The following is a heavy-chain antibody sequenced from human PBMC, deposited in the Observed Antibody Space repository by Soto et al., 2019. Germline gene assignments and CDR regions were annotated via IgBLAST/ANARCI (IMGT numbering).Heavy chain of an antibody. Sequence: PSETLSLTCTVSGDSISNYYWSWIRQAPGKGLEWIGFIYHSGKTNYNPSLKSRVTMSIDTSKSQFSLKLNSVTAADTAVYYCARDQGIASSGPFDYWGPGTLVTVSS. CDR2: IYHSGKT. V-gene: IGHV4-59*01. CDR1: GDSISNYY. CDR3: ARDQGIASSGPFDY. J-gene: IGHJ4*02. D-gene: IGHD6-13*01.